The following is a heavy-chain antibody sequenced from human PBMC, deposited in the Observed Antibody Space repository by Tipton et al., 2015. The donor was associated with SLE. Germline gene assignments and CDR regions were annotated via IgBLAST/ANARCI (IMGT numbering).Heavy chain of an antibody. V-gene: IGHV4-59*08. CDR1: GGSISSYY. J-gene: IGHJ4*02. CDR3: ARHFHDGTHSVYFDY. CDR2: IYYSGST. D-gene: IGHD1-26*01. Sequence: TLSLTCTVSGGSISSYYWSWIRQPPGKGLEWIANIYYSGSTNYNPSLKSRVTISVDTSKNQFSLKLSSVTAADTAMYYCARHFHDGTHSVYFDYWGQGTLVTVSS.